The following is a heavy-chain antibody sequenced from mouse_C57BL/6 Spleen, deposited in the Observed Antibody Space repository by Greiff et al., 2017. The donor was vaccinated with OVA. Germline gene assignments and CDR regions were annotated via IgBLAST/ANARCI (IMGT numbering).Heavy chain of an antibody. CDR2: ISSGSSTI. Sequence: EVQLVESGGGLVKPGGSLKLSCAASGFTFSDYGMHWVRQAPEKGLEWVAYISSGSSTIYYADTVKGRFTISRDNAKNTLFLQMTSLRSEDTAMYYCARPGGGKTVHYFDYWGQGTTLTVSS. D-gene: IGHD1-1*02. J-gene: IGHJ2*01. V-gene: IGHV5-17*01. CDR1: GFTFSDYG. CDR3: ARPGGGKTVHYFDY.